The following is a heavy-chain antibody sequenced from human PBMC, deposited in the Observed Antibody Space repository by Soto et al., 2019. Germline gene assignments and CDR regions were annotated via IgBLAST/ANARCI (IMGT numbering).Heavy chain of an antibody. Sequence: GASVKASCKASGGAFSSYAISWVRQAPGQGLEWMGGIIPIFGTANYAQKFQGRVTITADESTSTAYMELSSLRSEDTAVYYCARALSGYGIDYWGQGTLVTVSS. CDR1: GGAFSSYA. D-gene: IGHD5-18*01. CDR2: IIPIFGTA. J-gene: IGHJ4*02. V-gene: IGHV1-69*13. CDR3: ARALSGYGIDY.